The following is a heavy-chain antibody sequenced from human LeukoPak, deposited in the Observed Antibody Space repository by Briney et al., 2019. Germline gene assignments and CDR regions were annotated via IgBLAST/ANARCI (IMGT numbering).Heavy chain of an antibody. D-gene: IGHD5-18*01. J-gene: IGHJ4*02. CDR3: ATVSLEAITAMVYYFDY. Sequence: ASVKVSCKASGYTFTGYYMHWVRQAPGQGLEWMGWINPNSGGTNYAQKFQGRVTMTRDTSISTAYMELSRLRSDDTAVYYCATVSLEAITAMVYYFDYWGQGTLVAVSS. CDR2: INPNSGGT. CDR1: GYTFTGYY. V-gene: IGHV1-2*02.